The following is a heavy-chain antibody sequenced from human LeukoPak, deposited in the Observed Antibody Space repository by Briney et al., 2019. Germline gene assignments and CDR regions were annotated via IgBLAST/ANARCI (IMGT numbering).Heavy chain of an antibody. CDR2: ISSSSSTI. J-gene: IGHJ5*02. CDR1: GFTFSSYS. Sequence: PGGSLRLSCAASGFTFSSYSMNWVRQAPGKGLEWVSYISSSSSTIYYADSVKGRFTISRDNAKNSLYLQMNSLRAEDTAVYYCARRGSRYYDSSGYLYNWFDPWGQGTLVTVSS. D-gene: IGHD3-22*01. CDR3: ARRGSRYYDSSGYLYNWFDP. V-gene: IGHV3-48*04.